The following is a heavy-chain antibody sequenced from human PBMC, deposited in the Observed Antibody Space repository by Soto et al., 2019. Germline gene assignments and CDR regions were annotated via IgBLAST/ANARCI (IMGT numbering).Heavy chain of an antibody. J-gene: IGHJ4*02. D-gene: IGHD3-9*01. CDR3: ARIGSWGLVYDY. V-gene: IGHV3-48*01. Sequence: EVQLVESGGGLVQPGGSLRLSCAASGFTFSSYSMNWVRQAPGKGLEWVSYISGSSSTIYYADSVKGRFTISRDNAKNSLYLQMNSLRAEDTAVYYCARIGSWGLVYDYWGQGTLVTVSS. CDR1: GFTFSSYS. CDR2: ISGSSSTI.